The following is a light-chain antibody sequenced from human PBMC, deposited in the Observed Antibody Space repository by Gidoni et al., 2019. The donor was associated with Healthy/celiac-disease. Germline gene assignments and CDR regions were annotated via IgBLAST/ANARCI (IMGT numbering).Light chain of an antibody. J-gene: IGLJ2*01. CDR3: SSYAGSNNLV. CDR2: EVS. V-gene: IGLV2-8*01. CDR1: SSDVGGYNY. Sequence: QSALTQPPSASGSPGQSVTISCTGTSSDVGGYNYVSWYQPHPGKAPILMIYEVSKRPSGVPDRFSGSKSGNTASLTVSGLQAEDEADYYCSSYAGSNNLVFGGGTKLTVL.